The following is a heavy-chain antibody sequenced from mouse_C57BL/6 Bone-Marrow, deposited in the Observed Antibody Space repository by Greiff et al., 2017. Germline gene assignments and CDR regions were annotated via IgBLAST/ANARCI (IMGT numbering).Heavy chain of an antibody. J-gene: IGHJ2*01. CDR2: ISSAGSYT. CDR3: ARHRRNDVDY. Sequence: EVMLVEPGGDLVKPGGSLKLSCAASGFTFSSYGMSWVRQTPDQRLEWVATISSAGSYTYYPDSVKGRFTFSRDNAKNTLYLHKSSLKSEDTAVYYCARHRRNDVDYWGQGTTLTVSS. V-gene: IGHV5-6*01. CDR1: GFTFSSYG. D-gene: IGHD2-1*01.